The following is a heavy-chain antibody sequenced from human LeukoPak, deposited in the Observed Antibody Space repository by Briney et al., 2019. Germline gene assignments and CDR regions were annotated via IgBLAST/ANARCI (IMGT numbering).Heavy chain of an antibody. J-gene: IGHJ4*02. V-gene: IGHV1-69*05. D-gene: IGHD6-19*01. CDR3: AREVAGDRYFDY. CDR1: GCTFSSYA. Sequence: SSVKVSCKASGCTFSSYAISWVRQAPGQGLEWMGRIIPIFGTANYAQKFQGRVTITTDESTSTAYMELSSLRSEDTAVYYCAREVAGDRYFDYWGQGTLVTVSS. CDR2: IIPIFGTA.